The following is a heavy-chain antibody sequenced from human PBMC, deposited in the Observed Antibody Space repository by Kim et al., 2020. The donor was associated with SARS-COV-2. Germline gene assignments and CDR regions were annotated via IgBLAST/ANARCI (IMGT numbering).Heavy chain of an antibody. J-gene: IGHJ6*02. D-gene: IGHD3-9*01. V-gene: IGHV4-59*13. CDR1: GGSISSYY. CDR3: ARGGVLRYFDWLLFRDPGDYYYGMDV. Sequence: SETLSLTCTVSGGSISSYYWSWIRQPPGKGLEWIGYIYYSGSTNYNPSLKSRVTISVDTSKNQFSLKLSSVTAADTAVYYCARGGVLRYFDWLLFRDPGDYYYGMDVWGQGTTVTVSS. CDR2: IYYSGST.